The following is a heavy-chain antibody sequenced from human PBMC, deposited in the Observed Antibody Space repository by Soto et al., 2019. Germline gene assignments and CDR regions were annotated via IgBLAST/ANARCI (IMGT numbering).Heavy chain of an antibody. CDR2: VYPSDSDV. D-gene: IGHD3-16*01. Sequence: PGESLKISCQGTGYRFSSSWIGWVRQKPGKGLEWLGNVYPSDSDVRYSPAFEGQVTISADNSINTAYLRLLNLKASDTAIYYCTKGATSTFDSWGQGTRVTVSS. CDR3: TKGATSTFDS. CDR1: GYRFSSSW. V-gene: IGHV5-51*01. J-gene: IGHJ4*02.